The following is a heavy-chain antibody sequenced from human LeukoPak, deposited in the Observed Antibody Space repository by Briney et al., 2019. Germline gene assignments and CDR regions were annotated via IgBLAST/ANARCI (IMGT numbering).Heavy chain of an antibody. Sequence: GGSLRLSCAASGFTFIDYYMSWIRQAPGKGLEWVSYVSSSSSDTKNADSVKGRFTISRDNAKNSLYLQMNSLRAEDTAVHYCARAEGMAAILGSFDYWGQGTLVTVSS. CDR1: GFTFIDYY. CDR2: VSSSSSDT. D-gene: IGHD5-24*01. CDR3: ARAEGMAAILGSFDY. V-gene: IGHV3-11*06. J-gene: IGHJ4*02.